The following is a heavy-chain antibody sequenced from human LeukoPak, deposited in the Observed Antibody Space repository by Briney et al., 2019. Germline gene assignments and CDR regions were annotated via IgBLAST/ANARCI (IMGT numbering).Heavy chain of an antibody. V-gene: IGHV4-61*01. CDR2: IYYSGST. Sequence: SQTLSLTCTVSGGSISSGSYYWSWIRQPPGKGLEWIGYIYYSGSTNYNPSLKSRVTISVDTSKNQFSPKLSSVTAADTAVYYCARYSYGLNWYFDLWGRGTLVTVSS. CDR3: ARYSYGLNWYFDL. CDR1: GGSISSGSYY. J-gene: IGHJ2*01. D-gene: IGHD5-18*01.